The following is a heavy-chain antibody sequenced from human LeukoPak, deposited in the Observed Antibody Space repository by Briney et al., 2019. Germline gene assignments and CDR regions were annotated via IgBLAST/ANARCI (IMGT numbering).Heavy chain of an antibody. Sequence: PGGSLRLSCAASGFTFSSYGMHWVRQAPGKGLEWVAVISYDGSNKYYADSVKGRFTISRDNSKNTLYLQMNSLRAEDSAVYYCAKGGGGSYLYFDYWGQGTLVTSPQ. CDR3: AKGGGGSYLYFDY. CDR1: GFTFSSYG. D-gene: IGHD1-26*01. V-gene: IGHV3-30*18. J-gene: IGHJ4*02. CDR2: ISYDGSNK.